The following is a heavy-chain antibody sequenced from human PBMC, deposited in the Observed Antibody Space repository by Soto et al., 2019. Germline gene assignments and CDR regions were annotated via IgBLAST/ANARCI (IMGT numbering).Heavy chain of an antibody. Sequence: GASVKVSCKASGYTFTSYGISWVRQAPGQGLEWMGGISAYNGNTNYAQKLQGRVTMTTDESTSTAYMELSSLRSEDTAVYYCARTSSGSSWYWFDPWGQGTLVTVSS. CDR1: GYTFTSYG. D-gene: IGHD6-13*01. CDR2: ISAYNGNT. CDR3: ARTSSGSSWYWFDP. V-gene: IGHV1-18*01. J-gene: IGHJ5*02.